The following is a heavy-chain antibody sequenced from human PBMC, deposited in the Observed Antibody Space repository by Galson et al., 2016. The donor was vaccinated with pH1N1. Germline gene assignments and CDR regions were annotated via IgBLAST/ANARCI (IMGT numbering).Heavy chain of an antibody. CDR3: ARGALGMGFDY. J-gene: IGHJ4*02. CDR1: GFTISDYW. V-gene: IGHV3-7*01. Sequence: SLRLSCASSGFTISDYWMTWVRQAPGKGLEWVANIKQDGSEKYYVDSVKGRFTISRDNAKNSLYLQMNSLRAEDTAVYYCARGALGMGFDYWGQGTLVTVSS. D-gene: IGHD7-27*01. CDR2: IKQDGSEK.